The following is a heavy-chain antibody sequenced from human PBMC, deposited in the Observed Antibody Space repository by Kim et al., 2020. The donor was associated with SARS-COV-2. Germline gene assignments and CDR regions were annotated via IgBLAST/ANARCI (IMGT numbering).Heavy chain of an antibody. Sequence: SETLSLTCTVSGGSISNASYYWGWIRQPPGKGLEWIGHISYTGYTHYNPSLKSRLTISRDTSKNQVSLKLSSVTAADTALYFCARQTSVVTPRASYYYGMDVWGQGTTVTVSS. CDR1: GGSISNASYY. CDR2: ISYTGYT. CDR3: ARQTSVVTPRASYYYGMDV. V-gene: IGHV4-39*01. J-gene: IGHJ6*02. D-gene: IGHD2-21*02.